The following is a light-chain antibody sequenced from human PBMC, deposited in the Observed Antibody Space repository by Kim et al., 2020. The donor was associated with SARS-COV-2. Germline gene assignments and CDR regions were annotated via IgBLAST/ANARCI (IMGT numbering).Light chain of an antibody. V-gene: IGKV3-11*01. CDR1: QSVSSN. Sequence: VVMTQSPATLSVSPGERATLSCRASQSVSSNLAWYQQKPGQAPRLLIYGASTRATGIPARFSGSGSGTDFTLTISSLEPEDFAVYYCQQRSDWPPYTFGQGTKLEI. J-gene: IGKJ2*01. CDR2: GAS. CDR3: QQRSDWPPYT.